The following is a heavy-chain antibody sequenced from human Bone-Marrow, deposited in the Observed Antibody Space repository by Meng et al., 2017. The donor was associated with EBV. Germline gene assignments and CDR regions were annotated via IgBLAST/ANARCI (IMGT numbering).Heavy chain of an antibody. V-gene: IGHV4-34*01. CDR1: GGSFSGYY. Sequence: QVERQELGGGLLRPSGTLSLPRAVSGGSFSGYYWTWIRQPPGKGLEWMGEINHSGRPNYTPSLTSRVTISVDASKNQFSLTLISVTAADTAVYSCATQRRDTDWFDAWGQGTLVTVSS. CDR2: INHSGRP. CDR3: ATQRRDTDWFDA. J-gene: IGHJ5*02. D-gene: IGHD6-25*01.